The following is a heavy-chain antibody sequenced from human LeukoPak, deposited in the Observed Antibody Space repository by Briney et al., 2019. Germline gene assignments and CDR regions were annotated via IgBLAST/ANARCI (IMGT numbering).Heavy chain of an antibody. V-gene: IGHV3-48*03. CDR3: AREDASSSDY. D-gene: IGHD6-13*01. J-gene: IGHJ4*02. CDR1: GFTFSSYE. Sequence: PGGSLRLSCAASGFTFSSYEMNWVRQAPGKGLEWVSYISSSGRTIYYADSVKGRFTISRDNAKNSLYLQMNSLRADDTAVYYCAREDASSSDYWGQGTLVTVSS. CDR2: ISSSGRTI.